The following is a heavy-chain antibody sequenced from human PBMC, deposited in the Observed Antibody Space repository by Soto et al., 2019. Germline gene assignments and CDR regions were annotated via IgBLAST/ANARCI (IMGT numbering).Heavy chain of an antibody. Sequence: SETLSLTCDVSGGSIASGGYSWSWIRQPPGKGLEWIGYVYNSGSTNYNPSLKSRVTISEDTSKSQFSLKVNSMTAADTAVYYCARYRREAVAGYTLDNWGQGILVTVSS. J-gene: IGHJ4*02. D-gene: IGHD6-13*01. CDR1: GGSIASGGYS. V-gene: IGHV4-61*08. CDR2: VYNSGST. CDR3: ARYRREAVAGYTLDN.